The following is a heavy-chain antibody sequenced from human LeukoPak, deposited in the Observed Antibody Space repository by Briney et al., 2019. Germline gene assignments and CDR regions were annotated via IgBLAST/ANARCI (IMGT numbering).Heavy chain of an antibody. CDR1: GFTFSNYP. Sequence: GGSLRLSCVVSGFTFSNYPMSWVRQAPGKGLEWVSVISESGDVTHYADSMKGRFTISRDNTKNTLSLHMNSLRAEDTAIYYCARAAYESTGYLTLWGQGALVTVSS. CDR3: ARAAYESTGYLTL. D-gene: IGHD3-22*01. J-gene: IGHJ4*02. CDR2: ISESGDVT. V-gene: IGHV3-23*01.